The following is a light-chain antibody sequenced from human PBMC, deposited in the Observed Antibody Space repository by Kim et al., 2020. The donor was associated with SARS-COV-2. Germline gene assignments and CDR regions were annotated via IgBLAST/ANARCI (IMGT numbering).Light chain of an antibody. Sequence: SPGEKATLSCRASQNVGSSLAWYQQKTGQAPRLLIYDASTRATVIPARFSGSGSGTEFTLTISSLQSEDFAVYYCHQYNNWPLYSFGQGTKLEI. CDR2: DAS. CDR1: QNVGSS. CDR3: HQYNNWPLYS. J-gene: IGKJ2*03. V-gene: IGKV3-15*01.